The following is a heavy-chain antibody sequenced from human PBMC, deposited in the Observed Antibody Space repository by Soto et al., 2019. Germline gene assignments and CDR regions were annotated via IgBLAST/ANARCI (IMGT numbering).Heavy chain of an antibody. Sequence: QVQQQESGPGLVKPSETLSLTCTVSGGSISSYYWSWIRQPPGKGLEWIGYIYYSGSTNYNPSLKSRVTISVDTSKNQFSLKLSSVTAADTAVYYCARDGPILTGYFSPWGQGTLVTVSS. CDR3: ARDGPILTGYFSP. V-gene: IGHV4-59*01. J-gene: IGHJ5*02. CDR2: IYYSGST. CDR1: GGSISSYY. D-gene: IGHD3-9*01.